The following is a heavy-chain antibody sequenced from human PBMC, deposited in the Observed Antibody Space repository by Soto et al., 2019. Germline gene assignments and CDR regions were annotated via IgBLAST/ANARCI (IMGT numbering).Heavy chain of an antibody. V-gene: IGHV4-61*01. CDR3: ARRYGGNFDY. CDR2: IYYSGST. D-gene: IGHD3-16*01. J-gene: IGHJ4*02. Sequence: SETLSLTYTVSGGSIRSSSYYWSWIRQPPGKGLEWIGYIYYSGSTNYNPSLKSRVTISVDTSKNQFSLKLSSVTAADTAVYYCARRYGGNFDYWGQGTLVTVSS. CDR1: GGSIRSSSYY.